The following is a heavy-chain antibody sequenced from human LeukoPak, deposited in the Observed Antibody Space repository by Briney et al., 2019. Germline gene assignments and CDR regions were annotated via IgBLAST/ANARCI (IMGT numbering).Heavy chain of an antibody. D-gene: IGHD2-2*01. CDR2: INPNSGGT. V-gene: IGHV1-2*06. CDR1: GYTFTGYY. Sequence: ASVKVSCKASGYTFTGYYMHWVRQAPGQGLEWMGRINPNSGGTNYAQKFQGRVTMTRDTSISTAYMELSRLRSDDTAVYYCARGEYCSSTSCYAGYYYCGMDVWGQGTTVTVSS. CDR3: ARGEYCSSTSCYAGYYYCGMDV. J-gene: IGHJ6*02.